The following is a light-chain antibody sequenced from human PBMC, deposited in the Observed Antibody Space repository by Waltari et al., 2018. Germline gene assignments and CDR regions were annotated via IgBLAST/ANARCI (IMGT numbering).Light chain of an antibody. Sequence: DIQMTQSPSSVSASVGDRVTITCRASQDIGSWFAWFQQRPGKVPKLLIFATSSLQSGVPSRFSGSGSGTDFTLTITSLQPEDFATYYCQQANTFPYTFGQGTKVEIK. J-gene: IGKJ2*01. CDR3: QQANTFPYT. CDR1: QDIGSW. V-gene: IGKV1-12*01. CDR2: ATS.